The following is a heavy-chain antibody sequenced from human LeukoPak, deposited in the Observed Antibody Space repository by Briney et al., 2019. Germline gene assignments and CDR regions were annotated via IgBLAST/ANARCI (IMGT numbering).Heavy chain of an antibody. CDR1: GGSISSYY. J-gene: IGHJ5*02. D-gene: IGHD4-11*01. CDR2: IYTSGST. V-gene: IGHV4-4*07. Sequence: PSETLSLTCTVSGGSISSYYWSWIRQPAGKGLEWIGRIYTSGSTNYNPSLKSRVTMSVDTSKNQFSLKLSSVTAADTAVYYCARGSPSNDGGVWFDPWGQGTLVTVSS. CDR3: ARGSPSNDGGVWFDP.